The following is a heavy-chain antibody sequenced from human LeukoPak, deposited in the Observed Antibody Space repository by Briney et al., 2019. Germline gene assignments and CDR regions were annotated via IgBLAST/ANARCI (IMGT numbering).Heavy chain of an antibody. CDR2: IYYSGST. D-gene: IGHD3-22*01. Sequence: PSETLSLTCTVSGGSISSYYWSWIRQPPGKGLEWIGYIYYSGSTNYNPSLKSRVTISVDMSKNQFSLKLSSVTAADTAVYYCARYVTRYYYDSSGYGLDYWGQGTLVTVSS. CDR3: ARYVTRYYYDSSGYGLDY. J-gene: IGHJ4*02. V-gene: IGHV4-59*01. CDR1: GGSISSYY.